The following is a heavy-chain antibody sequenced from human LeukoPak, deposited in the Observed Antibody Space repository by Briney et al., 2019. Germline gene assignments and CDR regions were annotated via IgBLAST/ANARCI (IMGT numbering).Heavy chain of an antibody. D-gene: IGHD5-18*01. CDR1: GGTFSSYA. J-gene: IGHJ4*02. CDR3: ARGDTAMAAFDY. V-gene: IGHV1-69*05. CDR2: IIPIFGTA. Sequence: GASVKVSCKASGGTFSSYAISWVRQAPGQGLEWMGGIIPIFGTANYAQKFQGRVTITTDESTSTAYMELSSLRSEDTAVYYCARGDTAMAAFDYWGQGTLVTVSS.